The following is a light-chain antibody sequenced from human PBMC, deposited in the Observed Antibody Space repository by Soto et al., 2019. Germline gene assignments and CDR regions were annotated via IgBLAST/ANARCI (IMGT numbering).Light chain of an antibody. V-gene: IGKV4-1*01. CDR2: WAS. CDR1: QSVLSSSNNKNY. CDR3: QHYYTVPVT. J-gene: IGKJ4*01. Sequence: DIVMTQSPDSLAVSLGERATINCKSSQSVLSSSNNKNYLAWYQQKPGQPPKLLIYWASTRQSGVPDRFSGSGSGTDFTLTISSLQAEDVAVYYCQHYYTVPVTFGGGTKVEIK.